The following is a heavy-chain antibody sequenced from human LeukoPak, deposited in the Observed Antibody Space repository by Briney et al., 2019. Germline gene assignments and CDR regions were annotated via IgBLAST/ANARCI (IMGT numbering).Heavy chain of an antibody. J-gene: IGHJ4*02. Sequence: SETLSLTCTVSGGTVSSYYWNWIRQPPGKGLEWIGYIHYSGSTKYNPSLKSRVTISVDTSKNQFSLKLSSVTAADTAVYYCARWYSSGWAFDYWGQGTLVTVSS. V-gene: IGHV4-59*08. D-gene: IGHD6-19*01. CDR3: ARWYSSGWAFDY. CDR2: IHYSGST. CDR1: GGTVSSYY.